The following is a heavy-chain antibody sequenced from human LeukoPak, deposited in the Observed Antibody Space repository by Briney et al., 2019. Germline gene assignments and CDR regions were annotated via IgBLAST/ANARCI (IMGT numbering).Heavy chain of an antibody. CDR3: ARTIRGYSYGPFDY. CDR1: GGSFSGYY. CDR2: ISYSGST. J-gene: IGHJ4*02. Sequence: SETLSLTCAVYGGSFSGYYWSWIRQPPRKGLEWIGYISYSGSTNYNSSLKGRVTISVDTSKDQFSLNLNSVTAADTAVYYCARTIRGYSYGPFDYWGQGTLVTVSS. D-gene: IGHD5-18*01. V-gene: IGHV4-59*08.